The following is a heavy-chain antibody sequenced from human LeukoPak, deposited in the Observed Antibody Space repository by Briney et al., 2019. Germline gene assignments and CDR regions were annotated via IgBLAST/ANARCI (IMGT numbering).Heavy chain of an antibody. V-gene: IGHV4-59*01. Sequence: SETLSLTCTVSGDSISSYYWSWIRQPPGKGLEWIGYTYYSGSTNYNPSLKSRVTLSVDTSKNQFSLKLTSVTAADTAVYYCARIPYYYDSSGYFDYWGQGTLVTVSS. CDR1: GDSISSYY. J-gene: IGHJ4*02. CDR2: TYYSGST. CDR3: ARIPYYYDSSGYFDY. D-gene: IGHD3-22*01.